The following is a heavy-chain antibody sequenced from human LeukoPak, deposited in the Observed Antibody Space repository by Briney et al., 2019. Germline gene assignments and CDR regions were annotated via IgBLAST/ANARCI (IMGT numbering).Heavy chain of an antibody. D-gene: IGHD2-15*01. J-gene: IGHJ6*02. V-gene: IGHV3-30*02. CDR2: IRYDGSNK. Sequence: GGSLRLSCAASGFTFSSYGKHWVRQAPGKGLEWMAFIRYDGSNKYYADSVKGRFTISRDNSKNTLYLQMNSLKTEDTAVYYCTTDYEYCSGGSCYSDVWGQGTTVTVSS. CDR3: TTDYEYCSGGSCYSDV. CDR1: GFTFSSYG.